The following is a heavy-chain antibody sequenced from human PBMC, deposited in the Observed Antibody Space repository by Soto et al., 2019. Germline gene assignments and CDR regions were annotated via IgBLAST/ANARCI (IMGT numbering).Heavy chain of an antibody. CDR3: ARHLGYYDILTGSRNWFDP. V-gene: IGHV5-10-1*01. J-gene: IGHJ5*02. Sequence: GESLKISCKGSGYSFTTYWISWVRQMPGKGLEWMGRIDPSDSYTNYSPSFQGHVTISADKSISTAYLQWSSLKASGTAMYYCARHLGYYDILTGSRNWFDPWGQGTLVTVSS. D-gene: IGHD3-9*01. CDR2: IDPSDSYT. CDR1: GYSFTTYW.